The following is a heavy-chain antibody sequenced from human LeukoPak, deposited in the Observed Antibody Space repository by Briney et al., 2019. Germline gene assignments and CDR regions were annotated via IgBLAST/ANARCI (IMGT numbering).Heavy chain of an antibody. Sequence: ASVKVSCKASGYTFTSYYMHWLRQAPGQGLEWMGIINPSGGNTNYAQKFQGRVTMTRDTSTSTVFMEENSLRSEDTAMYYCAREGPGSGCFFDYWGQGTLVTVSS. CDR2: INPSGGNT. D-gene: IGHD6-19*01. J-gene: IGHJ4*02. CDR1: GYTFTSYY. CDR3: AREGPGSGCFFDY. V-gene: IGHV1-46*01.